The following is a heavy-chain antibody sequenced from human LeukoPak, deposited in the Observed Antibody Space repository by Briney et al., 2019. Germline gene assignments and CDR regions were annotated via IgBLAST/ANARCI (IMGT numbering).Heavy chain of an antibody. Sequence: PGRSLRLSWAASGFTFSSYGMHWVRQAPDKGLEWVAVIWYDGSNKYYADSVKGRFTISRDNSKNTLYLQMNSLRAEDTAVYYCARDYCSGGSCYSDYWGQGTLVTVSS. J-gene: IGHJ4*02. V-gene: IGHV3-33*01. CDR2: IWYDGSNK. CDR3: ARDYCSGGSCYSDY. CDR1: GFTFSSYG. D-gene: IGHD2-15*01.